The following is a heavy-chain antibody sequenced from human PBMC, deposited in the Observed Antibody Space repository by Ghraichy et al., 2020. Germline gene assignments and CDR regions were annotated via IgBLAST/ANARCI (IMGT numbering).Heavy chain of an antibody. Sequence: LSLTCAASGFTFSSYAMSWVRQAPGKGLEWVSAISGSGGSTYYADSVKGRFTISRDNSKNTLYLQMNSLRAEDTAVYYCAKSSGGDCYSCHYDYWGQGTLVTVSS. J-gene: IGHJ4*02. CDR1: GFTFSSYA. CDR3: AKSSGGDCYSCHYDY. CDR2: ISGSGGST. D-gene: IGHD2-21*02. V-gene: IGHV3-23*01.